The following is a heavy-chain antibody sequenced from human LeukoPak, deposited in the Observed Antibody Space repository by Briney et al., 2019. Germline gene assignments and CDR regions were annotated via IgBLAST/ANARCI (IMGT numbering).Heavy chain of an antibody. CDR2: ISNDGSNK. J-gene: IGHJ4*02. D-gene: IGHD2-2*01. Sequence: GGSLRLSCAASGFTFSGYGMHWVRQAPGKGLEWVAVISNDGSNKYYADSVKGRFTISRDNSKNTVYLQMNSLRAEDTAVYYCVRGGCTSTSCYDGWGQGTLVTVSS. V-gene: IGHV3-33*05. CDR1: GFTFSGYG. CDR3: VRGGCTSTSCYDG.